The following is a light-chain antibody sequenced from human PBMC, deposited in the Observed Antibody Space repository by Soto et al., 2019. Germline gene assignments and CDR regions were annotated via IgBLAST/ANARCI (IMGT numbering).Light chain of an antibody. CDR2: EAS. CDR1: QSISSY. J-gene: IGKJ4*01. CDR3: QQRSNWPLT. V-gene: IGKV3-11*01. Sequence: EIVLTQSPATLSFSPGERATLSCRASQSISSYLVWYQQKRGQAPRLLIYEASNRATGIPARFSGSGSGTDFTLTISGLEPEDFAVYYCQQRSNWPLTFGGGTKVEIK.